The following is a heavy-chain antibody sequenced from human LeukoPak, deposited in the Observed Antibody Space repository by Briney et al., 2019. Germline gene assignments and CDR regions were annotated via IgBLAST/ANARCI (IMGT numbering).Heavy chain of an antibody. V-gene: IGHV3-21*01. Sequence: GPCLRLSCAASGFTFSSYSINWVRQAPGKGLEWVSSISSSSSYIYYADSVKGRFTISRDNAKNSLYLQMNSLRAEDTAVYYCARDMTNYYGSGSYYLDGGYWGQGTLVTVSS. CDR3: ARDMTNYYGSGSYYLDGGY. D-gene: IGHD3-10*01. J-gene: IGHJ4*02. CDR2: ISSSSSYI. CDR1: GFTFSSYS.